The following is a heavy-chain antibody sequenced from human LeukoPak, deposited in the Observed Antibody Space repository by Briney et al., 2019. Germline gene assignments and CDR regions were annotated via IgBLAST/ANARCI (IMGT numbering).Heavy chain of an antibody. V-gene: IGHV4-59*01. J-gene: IGHJ4*02. Sequence: SETLSLTCTVSGGSISGNYWNWIRQTPAKGLEWIGFIYSTGSTNYNPSLKSRVTISIDMARNQFSLKLISVTAADTAVYYCARDPSPVRNFDYWGQGVRVTVSS. CDR1: GGSISGNY. CDR3: ARDPSPVRNFDY. CDR2: IYSTGST.